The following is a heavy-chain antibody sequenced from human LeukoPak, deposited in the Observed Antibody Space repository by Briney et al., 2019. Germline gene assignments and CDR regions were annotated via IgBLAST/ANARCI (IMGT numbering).Heavy chain of an antibody. Sequence: GASVKVSCKASGGTFSSYAISWVRQAPGQGLEWMGGIIPIFGTANYAQKFQGRVTITTDESTSTAYMELSNLRSEDTAVYYCARADCSSTSCYSEGHYYYMDVWGKGTTVTVSS. CDR2: IIPIFGTA. J-gene: IGHJ6*03. V-gene: IGHV1-69*05. D-gene: IGHD2-2*02. CDR3: ARADCSSTSCYSEGHYYYMDV. CDR1: GGTFSSYA.